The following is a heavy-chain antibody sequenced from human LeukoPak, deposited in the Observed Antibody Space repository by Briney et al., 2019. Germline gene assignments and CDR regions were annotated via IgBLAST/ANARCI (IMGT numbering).Heavy chain of an antibody. V-gene: IGHV3-48*04. CDR2: ISSSSSTI. J-gene: IGHJ4*02. CDR3: ARLRGYSYGYSDY. Sequence: GGSLRLSCAASDFTFSSYSMNWVRQAPGKGLEWVSYISSSSSTIYYADSVEGRFTISRDNAKNSLYLQMNSLRAEDTAMYYCARLRGYSYGYSDYWGQGTLVTVSS. CDR1: DFTFSSYS. D-gene: IGHD5-18*01.